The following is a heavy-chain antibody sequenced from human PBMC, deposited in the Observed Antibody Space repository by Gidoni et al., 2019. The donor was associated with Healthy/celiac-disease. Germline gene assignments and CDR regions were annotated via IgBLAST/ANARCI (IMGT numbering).Heavy chain of an antibody. Sequence: EVQLLESGVGLVHPVGSLRLSCAASGFTFGSYAMSCVRQAPGKGLEWVSAISGSGGSTYYADSVKGRFTISRDNSKNTLYLQMNSLRAEDTAVYYCAKVAFDGSGRSHYFDYWGQGTLVTVSS. D-gene: IGHD3-10*01. V-gene: IGHV3-23*01. CDR1: GFTFGSYA. CDR3: AKVAFDGSGRSHYFDY. CDR2: ISGSGGST. J-gene: IGHJ4*02.